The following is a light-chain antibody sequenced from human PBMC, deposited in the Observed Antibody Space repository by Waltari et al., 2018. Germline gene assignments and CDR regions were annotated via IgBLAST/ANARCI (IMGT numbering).Light chain of an antibody. J-gene: IGLJ2*01. Sequence: QSALTQPASVSGSPGQSITISCTGISSDVGGYNYVHWYQQHPGKSPKFMIYDVGYRPSGVSSRFSGSKSGNTASLTISGLHAEDEADYYCTSYASSSTLVFGGGTKLTVL. CDR1: SSDVGGYNY. V-gene: IGLV2-14*03. CDR2: DVG. CDR3: TSYASSSTLV.